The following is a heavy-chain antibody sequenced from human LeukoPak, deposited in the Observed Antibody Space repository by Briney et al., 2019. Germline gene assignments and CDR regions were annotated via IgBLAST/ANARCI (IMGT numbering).Heavy chain of an antibody. CDR2: VSCGSTYT. Sequence: GGSLRLSCAASGFTFSDCYMNWIRQAPGKGLEWVSYVSCGSTYTNYADSVKGRFTVSRDNAKNSLSLQMSSLRAEDTAVYYCARSPYESGTPPTRLEDWDQGTLVTVSS. D-gene: IGHD3-10*01. J-gene: IGHJ4*02. CDR1: GFTFSDCY. CDR3: ARSPYESGTPPTRLED. V-gene: IGHV3-11*03.